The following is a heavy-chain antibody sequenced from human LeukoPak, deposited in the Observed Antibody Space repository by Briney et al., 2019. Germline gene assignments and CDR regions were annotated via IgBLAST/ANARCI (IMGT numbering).Heavy chain of an antibody. D-gene: IGHD3-22*01. J-gene: IGHJ4*02. CDR3: ARDHSSGRYFDF. Sequence: GESLRLSCAASGFTFSSYSMNWVRQAPGKGLEWVSSISGSSTYIDYADSVKGRFTISRDNAKNALYLQMDSPRAEDTAVYYYARDHSSGRYFDFWGQGTLVTVSS. CDR1: GFTFSSYS. CDR2: ISGSSTYI. V-gene: IGHV3-21*01.